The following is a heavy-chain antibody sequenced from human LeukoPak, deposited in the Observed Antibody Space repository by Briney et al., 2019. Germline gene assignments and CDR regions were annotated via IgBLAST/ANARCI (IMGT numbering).Heavy chain of an antibody. CDR1: SGSLGSYY. V-gene: IGHV4-4*07. CDR2: IYTSGST. J-gene: IGHJ4*02. Sequence: PSETLSLTCTVSSGSLGSYYWNWLRQPAGKGLEWIGHIYTSGSTNYNPSLKSRVTISVDTSKNQFSLKLSSVTAADTAVYYCARVIGGYSYGHLDYWGQGTLVTVSS. CDR3: ARVIGGYSYGHLDY. D-gene: IGHD5-18*01.